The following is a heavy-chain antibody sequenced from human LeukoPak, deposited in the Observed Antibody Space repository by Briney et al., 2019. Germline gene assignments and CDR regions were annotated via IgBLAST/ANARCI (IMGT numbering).Heavy chain of an antibody. CDR1: GYTFTGYY. CDR3: ARDDYSNSNWFDP. J-gene: IGHJ5*02. CDR2: INPNSGGT. Sequence: ASVKVSCKASGYTFTGYYMHWVRQAPGQGLEWMGRINPNSGGTNHAQKFQGRVTMTTDTATSTAYMELRSLRSDDTAVYYCARDDYSNSNWFDPWGQGTLVTVSS. V-gene: IGHV1-2*06. D-gene: IGHD4-11*01.